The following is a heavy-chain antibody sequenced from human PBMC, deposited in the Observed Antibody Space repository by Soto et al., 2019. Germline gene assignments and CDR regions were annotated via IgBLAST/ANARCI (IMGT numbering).Heavy chain of an antibody. CDR2: INHGGGT. D-gene: IGHD3-3*02. CDR3: ARDRQYYQFWSGCQNEGPCAMDV. V-gene: IGHV4-34*02. J-gene: IGHJ6*02. CDR1: GGPFDGSY. Sequence: QVQPEQWGAGLLKPSGTFSLTWAVFGGPFDGSYWPWFGQAPGRGREWFGEINHGGGTNYNSSVKSRVTISVDTSKNQFSLILYSVTAADTAVYYCARDRQYYQFWSGCQNEGPCAMDVWGQGTTVTVSS.